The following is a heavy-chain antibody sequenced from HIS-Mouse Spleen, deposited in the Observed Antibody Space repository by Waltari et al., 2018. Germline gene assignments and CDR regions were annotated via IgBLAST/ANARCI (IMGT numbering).Heavy chain of an antibody. CDR1: GGSISISSYH. CDR3: ARDGIAVAGTGAFDI. CDR2: IYYSGST. Sequence: QLQLQESGPGLVKPSETLSLTCTVSGGSISISSYHWGWIREPPGKGLEWIGSIYYSGSTYYNPSLKSRVTISVDTSKNQFSLKLSSVTAADTAVYYCARDGIAVAGTGAFDIWGQGTMVTVSS. V-gene: IGHV4-39*07. D-gene: IGHD6-19*01. J-gene: IGHJ3*02.